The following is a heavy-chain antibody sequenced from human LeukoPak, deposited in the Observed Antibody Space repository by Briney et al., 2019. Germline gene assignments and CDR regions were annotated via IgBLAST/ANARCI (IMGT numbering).Heavy chain of an antibody. CDR2: IHYTGIT. CDR3: ARILEGSGAAFDI. V-gene: IGHV4-59*01. J-gene: IGHJ3*02. Sequence: SETLSLNCIVSGGSMNNYYWSWIRQPTGKGLEWIAYIHYTGITNYNPFLKSRVTISLDTSKNQFSLKLNSVTAADTAFYYCARILEGSGAAFDIWGQGTMVTVSS. D-gene: IGHD1-26*01. CDR1: GGSMNNYY.